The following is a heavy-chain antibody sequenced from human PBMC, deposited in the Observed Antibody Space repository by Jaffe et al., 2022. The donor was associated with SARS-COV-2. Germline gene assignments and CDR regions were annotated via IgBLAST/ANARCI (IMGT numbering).Heavy chain of an antibody. D-gene: IGHD5-18*01. J-gene: IGHJ4*02. CDR1: GFTFSSYS. CDR3: ARESRYSYGHGEPTDTDY. CDR2: ISSSSSYI. Sequence: EVQLVESGGGLVKPGGSLRLSCAASGFTFSSYSMNWVRQAPGKGLEWVSSISSSSSYIYYADSVKGRFTISRDNAKNSLYLQMNSLRAEDTAVYYCARESRYSYGHGEPTDTDYWGQGTLVTVSS. V-gene: IGHV3-21*01.